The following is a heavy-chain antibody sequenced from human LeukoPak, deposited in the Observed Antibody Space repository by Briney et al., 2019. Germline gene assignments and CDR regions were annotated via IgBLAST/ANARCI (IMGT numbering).Heavy chain of an antibody. Sequence: SETLSLTCAVYGESFSGYYWSWIRQPPGKGLEWIGEINHSGSTNYNPSLKSRVTISVDTSKDQFSLKLSSVTAADTAVYYCARGLERDDAFDIWGQGTMVTVSS. CDR1: GESFSGYY. J-gene: IGHJ3*02. CDR2: INHSGST. D-gene: IGHD1-1*01. V-gene: IGHV4-34*01. CDR3: ARGLERDDAFDI.